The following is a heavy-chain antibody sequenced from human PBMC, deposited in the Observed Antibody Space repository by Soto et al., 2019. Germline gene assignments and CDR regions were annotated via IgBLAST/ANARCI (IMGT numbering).Heavy chain of an antibody. J-gene: IGHJ6*02. CDR1: GFAFSSYA. D-gene: IGHD2-2*01. Sequence: LRLSCAASGFAFSSYAMHWVRQAPGKGLEWVAVISYDGSNKYYADSVKGRFTISRDNSKNTLYLQMNSLRAEDTAVYYCAGGVVPGGYYYYYYGMDVWGQGTTVTVSS. CDR2: ISYDGSNK. V-gene: IGHV3-30-3*01. CDR3: AGGVVPGGYYYYYYGMDV.